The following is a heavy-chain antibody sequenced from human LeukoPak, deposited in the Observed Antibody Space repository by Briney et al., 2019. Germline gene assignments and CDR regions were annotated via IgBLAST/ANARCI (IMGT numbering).Heavy chain of an antibody. CDR2: IYYSGST. CDR3: ARSTMVRGAMDAFDI. D-gene: IGHD3-10*01. V-gene: IGHV4-39*07. CDR1: GGSISSSSYY. J-gene: IGHJ3*02. Sequence: PSETLSLTCTVSGGSISSSSYYWGWIRQPPGKGLEWIGSIYYSGSTYYNPSLKSRVTISVDTSKNQFSLKLSSVTAADTAVYYCARSTMVRGAMDAFDIWGQGTMVTVSS.